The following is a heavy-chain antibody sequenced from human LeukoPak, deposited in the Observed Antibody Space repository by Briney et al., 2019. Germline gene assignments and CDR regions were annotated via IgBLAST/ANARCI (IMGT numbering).Heavy chain of an antibody. D-gene: IGHD3-22*01. Sequence: GGSLRLSCAASVFTFSSYGMHWVRQAPGKGLEWVAVIWYDGSNKYYADSVKGRFTISRDNSKNTLYLQMNSLRAEDTAVYYCASDDSSGYHSPSGYGMDVWGQGTTVTVSS. CDR3: ASDDSSGYHSPSGYGMDV. J-gene: IGHJ6*02. V-gene: IGHV3-33*01. CDR2: IWYDGSNK. CDR1: VFTFSSYG.